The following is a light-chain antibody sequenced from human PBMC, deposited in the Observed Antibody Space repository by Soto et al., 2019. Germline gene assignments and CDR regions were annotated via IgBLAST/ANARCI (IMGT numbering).Light chain of an antibody. CDR2: TNK. CDR1: TSNIGSNT. V-gene: IGLV1-44*01. J-gene: IGLJ2*01. CDR3: ATWDDSLNGVV. Sequence: QSVLTQPPSTSGTPGQRVTICCSGSTSNIGSNTVNWSQQLPRTAPKLLMYTNKQRPSGVPDRFSGSKSGTSASLAISGLQSEDEADYYCATWDDSLNGVVFGGGTQLTVL.